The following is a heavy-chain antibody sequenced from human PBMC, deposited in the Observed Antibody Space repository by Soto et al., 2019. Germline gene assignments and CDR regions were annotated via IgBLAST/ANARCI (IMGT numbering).Heavy chain of an antibody. CDR3: AKGDRSSGFDP. D-gene: IGHD6-6*01. V-gene: IGHV3-23*01. CDR2: ISGSGATT. CDR1: GFTFTNYA. J-gene: IGHJ5*02. Sequence: PGGSLRLSCAASGFTFTNYAMNWVRQAPGKGLEWVSFISGSGATTYYADSVKGRFTVSRDNSKNTMYLQMSSLRAEDTAVYYCAKGDRSSGFDPWGQGTLVTVSS.